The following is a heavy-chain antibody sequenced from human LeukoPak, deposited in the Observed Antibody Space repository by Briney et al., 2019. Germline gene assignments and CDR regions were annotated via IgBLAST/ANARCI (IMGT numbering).Heavy chain of an antibody. J-gene: IGHJ4*02. Sequence: GGSLRLSCAASGFTFSSYGMHWVRQAPGKGLEWVAFIRYDGSNKYYADSVKGRFTVSRVNSKNTLYLQMNSLRTADTAVYYCAKDYCTSTSCEFDYWGQGTLVTVSS. CDR1: GFTFSSYG. D-gene: IGHD2-2*01. CDR2: IRYDGSNK. V-gene: IGHV3-30*02. CDR3: AKDYCTSTSCEFDY.